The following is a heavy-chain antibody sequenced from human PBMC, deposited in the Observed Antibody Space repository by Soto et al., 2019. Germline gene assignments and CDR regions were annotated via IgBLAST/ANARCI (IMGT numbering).Heavy chain of an antibody. CDR2: ISSSSTI. Sequence: GSLRLSCAASGFTFSSYSMNWVRQAPGKGLEWVSYISSSSTIYYADSVKGRFTISRDNAKNSLYLQMNSLRAEDTAVYYCARVGQNFDYWGQGTLVTVSS. CDR1: GFTFSSYS. CDR3: ARVGQNFDY. V-gene: IGHV3-48*01. J-gene: IGHJ4*02.